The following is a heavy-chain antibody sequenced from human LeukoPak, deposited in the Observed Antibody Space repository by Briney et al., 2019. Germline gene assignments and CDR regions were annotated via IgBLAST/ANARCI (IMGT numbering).Heavy chain of an antibody. CDR1: GFTFSSYS. D-gene: IGHD3-22*01. Sequence: PGGSLRLSCAASGFTFSSYSMNWVRQAPGKGLEWVSSISSRSSYIYNADSVKGRFTISRDNAKNSLYLQMNSLRAEDTAVYYCTRDRDDDSSGSIDDAFDIWGQGTMVTVS. CDR2: ISSRSSYI. CDR3: TRDRDDDSSGSIDDAFDI. V-gene: IGHV3-21*01. J-gene: IGHJ3*02.